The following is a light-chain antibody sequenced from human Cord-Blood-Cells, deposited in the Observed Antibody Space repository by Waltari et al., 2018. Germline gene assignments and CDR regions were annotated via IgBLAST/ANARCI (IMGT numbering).Light chain of an antibody. CDR3: SSYTSSSTPFV. CDR1: SSDVGGYNY. Sequence: QSALTQPASVSGSPGQSITISCTGTSSDVGGYNYVSWYQQPPGKAPKLMIYDVSKRPAGFSNRVSGSKSGNTASLTISGLQAEDESDYYCSSYTSSSTPFVFGTGTKVTVL. V-gene: IGLV2-14*03. CDR2: DVS. J-gene: IGLJ1*01.